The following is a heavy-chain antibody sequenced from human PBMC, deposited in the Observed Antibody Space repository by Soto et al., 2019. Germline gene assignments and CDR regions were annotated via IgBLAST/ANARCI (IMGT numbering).Heavy chain of an antibody. CDR1: VFTVSSYG. V-gene: IGHV3-30*18. D-gene: IGHD3-10*01. Sequence: GGSLRLSCAASVFTVSSYGMHWVREAPGKGLEWVPVISYDGSNKYHADSAKGRFTISRDNSKNTRYLQMNSLRAEDTAVYYCAKDKRFGELFQYYFDCWGQGTLVTVSS. CDR2: ISYDGSNK. CDR3: AKDKRFGELFQYYFDC. J-gene: IGHJ4*02.